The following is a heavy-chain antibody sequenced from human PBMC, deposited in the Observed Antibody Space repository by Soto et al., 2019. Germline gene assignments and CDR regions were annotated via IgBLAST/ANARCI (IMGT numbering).Heavy chain of an antibody. D-gene: IGHD6-6*01. CDR3: ARGIMRGDGSSSGYFQH. CDR2: INHSGST. V-gene: IGHV4-34*01. Sequence: SETLSLTCAVYGGSFSGYYWSWIRQPPGKGLEWIGEINHSGSTNYNPSLKSRVTISVDTSKNQFSLKLSSVTAADTAVYYCARGIMRGDGSSSGYFQHWGQRTLVTVSS. CDR1: GGSFSGYY. J-gene: IGHJ1*01.